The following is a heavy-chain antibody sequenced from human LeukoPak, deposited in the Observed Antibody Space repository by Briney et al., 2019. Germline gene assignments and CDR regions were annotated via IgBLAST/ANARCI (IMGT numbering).Heavy chain of an antibody. V-gene: IGHV3-9*01. J-gene: IGHJ6*02. CDR3: AKGIMTTDYYYYGMDV. CDR1: GFTFDDYA. Sequence: SGGSLRLSCAASGFTFDDYAMHWVRQAPGKGLEWVSGISWNSGSIGYADSVKGRFTISRDNAKNSLYLQMNSLRAEDTALYYCAKGIMTTDYYYYGMDVWGQGTTVTVSS. CDR2: ISWNSGSI. D-gene: IGHD4-11*01.